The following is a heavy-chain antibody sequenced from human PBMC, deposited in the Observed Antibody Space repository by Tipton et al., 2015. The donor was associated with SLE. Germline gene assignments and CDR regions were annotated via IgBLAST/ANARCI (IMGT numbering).Heavy chain of an antibody. J-gene: IGHJ5*02. V-gene: IGHV4-38-2*01. CDR1: GSFISSGYY. Sequence: TLSLTCAVSGSFISSGYYWGWIRQPPGKGLVWIGSFDDSGSTYNNPSLKSRVTISVDTSKNQFSLRLSSVTAADPAVYYCARQVYSSSWYGWFDPWCQGTLVTVSS. CDR2: FDDSGST. D-gene: IGHD6-13*01. CDR3: ARQVYSSSWYGWFDP.